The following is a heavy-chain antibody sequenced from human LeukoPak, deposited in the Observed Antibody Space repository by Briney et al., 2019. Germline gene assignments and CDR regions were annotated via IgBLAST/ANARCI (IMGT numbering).Heavy chain of an antibody. V-gene: IGHV3-9*01. CDR3: VRVELRRYFDL. Sequence: GGSLRLSCAASGFTFDDYAMHWVRQAPGKGLEWVSGISWNSGSIYYADSVKGRFTISRDNAKNSLYLQMNSLRVEDTAIYYCVRVELRRYFDLWGRGTLVTVSS. CDR2: ISWNSGSI. J-gene: IGHJ2*01. D-gene: IGHD3-10*01. CDR1: GFTFDDYA.